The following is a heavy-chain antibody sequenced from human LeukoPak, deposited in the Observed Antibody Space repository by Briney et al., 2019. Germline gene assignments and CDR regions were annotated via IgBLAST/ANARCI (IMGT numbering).Heavy chain of an antibody. Sequence: PGGSLRLSCTASGFTFGDYAMSWVRQAPGKGLEWVGFIRGKTYGGATEYAASVKGRFTISRDDSKSIAYLQVNSLKTEDTAVYYCTRRLQAYYFDYWGQGALVTVSS. V-gene: IGHV3-49*04. CDR1: GFTFGDYA. CDR2: IRGKTYGGAT. CDR3: TRRLQAYYFDY. J-gene: IGHJ4*02. D-gene: IGHD5-24*01.